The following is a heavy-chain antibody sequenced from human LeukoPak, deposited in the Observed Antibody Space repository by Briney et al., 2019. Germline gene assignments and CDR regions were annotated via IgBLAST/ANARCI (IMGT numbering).Heavy chain of an antibody. CDR1: GFTFSSYW. Sequence: GGSLRLSCAASGFTFSSYWMGWVRRAPGKGLEWVANINQDGSEKYYVDSVKGRFTISRDNAKNSLYLQMNSLRAEDTATYFCTRSLDYWGQGIQVTVSS. V-gene: IGHV3-7*01. CDR3: TRSLDY. J-gene: IGHJ4*02. CDR2: INQDGSEK.